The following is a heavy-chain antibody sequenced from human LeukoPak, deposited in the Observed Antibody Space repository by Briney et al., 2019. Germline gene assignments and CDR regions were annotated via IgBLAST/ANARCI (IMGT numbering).Heavy chain of an antibody. Sequence: SETLSLTCTVSGGSISSSSYYWGWIRQPPGKGLEWIGSIYYSGSTYYNPSLKSRVTISVDTSKNQFSLKLSSVTAADTAVYYCARPTEYYYDSSGYYYVGWAFDIWGQGTMVTVSS. CDR1: GGSISSSSYY. CDR3: ARPTEYYYDSSGYYYVGWAFDI. V-gene: IGHV4-39*07. CDR2: IYYSGST. D-gene: IGHD3-22*01. J-gene: IGHJ3*02.